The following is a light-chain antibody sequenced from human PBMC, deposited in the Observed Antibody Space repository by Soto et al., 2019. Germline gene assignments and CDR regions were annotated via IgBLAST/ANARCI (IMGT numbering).Light chain of an antibody. V-gene: IGLV2-14*01. CDR1: SSDVGGYNY. CDR3: SLYTRSSPLVV. Sequence: QSVLTQPASVSGSPGQSITISCTGTSSDVGGYNYVSWYQQHTGKAPKLMIYDVSNRPSGVSNRFSGSKSGNTASLTISGLQAEDEVGYCCSLYTRSSPLVVFGAGTKLTVL. CDR2: DVS. J-gene: IGLJ2*01.